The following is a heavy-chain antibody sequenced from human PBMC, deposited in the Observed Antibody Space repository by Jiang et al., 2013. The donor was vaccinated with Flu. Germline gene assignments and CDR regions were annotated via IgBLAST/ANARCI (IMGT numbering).Heavy chain of an antibody. CDR2: IYYSGST. V-gene: IGHV4-59*01. D-gene: IGHD1-1*01. J-gene: IGHJ4*02. CDR3: AREVLTTTGVDYFDY. Sequence: KPSETLSLTCTVSGGSISSYYWSWIRQPPGKGLEWIGYIYYSGSTNYNPSLKSRVTISVDTSKNQFSLKLSSVTAADTAVYYCAREVLTTTGVDYFDYWGQGTLVTVSS. CDR1: GGSISSYY.